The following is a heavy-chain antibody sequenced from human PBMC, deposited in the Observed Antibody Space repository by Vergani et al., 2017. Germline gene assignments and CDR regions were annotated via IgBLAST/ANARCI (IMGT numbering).Heavy chain of an antibody. V-gene: IGHV1-2*04. J-gene: IGHJ4*02. D-gene: IGHD2-15*01. CDR3: ARSSVVAAQTIDY. CDR1: GYTFISYG. CDR2: IYPNSGGP. Sequence: QVQLVQSGAEVKKPGASVKVYCKASGYTFISYGISWVRQAPGQGLEWRGGIYPNSGGPNYAQKFQGWVTMTRDTSISTAYMELSRLRSADTAVYYCARSSVVAAQTIDYWGQGTLVTVSS.